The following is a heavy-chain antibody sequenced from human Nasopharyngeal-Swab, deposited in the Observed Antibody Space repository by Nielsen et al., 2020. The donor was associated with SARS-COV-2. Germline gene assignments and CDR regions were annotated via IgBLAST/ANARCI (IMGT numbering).Heavy chain of an antibody. CDR1: GFNFSSYS. Sequence: GESLKISCAASGFNFSSYSMNWVRQAPGKGLEWVSSFSSSSSYIYYADSVKGRFTISRHNAKNSLYLQMNSLRAEDTAVYYCARGGGSGSYWDYWGQGTLVTVSS. J-gene: IGHJ4*02. CDR3: ARGGGSGSYWDY. V-gene: IGHV3-21*01. CDR2: FSSSSSYI. D-gene: IGHD3-10*01.